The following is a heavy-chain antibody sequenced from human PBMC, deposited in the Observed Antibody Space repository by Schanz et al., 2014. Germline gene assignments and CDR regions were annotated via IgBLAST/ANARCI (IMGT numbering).Heavy chain of an antibody. V-gene: IGHV3-48*01. CDR2: IRSSSTPI. CDR1: GFTFSDYS. CDR3: VRDSFFAFDY. D-gene: IGHD3-3*01. Sequence: EVQLMESGGGLVKPGGSLRLSCATSGFTFSDYSMNWVRQAPGKGPEWVSYIRSSSTPIYYADSVKGRFTISRDNAKNSVFLQMNSLRAEDTAVYYCVRDSFFAFDYWGQGTLVTVSS. J-gene: IGHJ4*02.